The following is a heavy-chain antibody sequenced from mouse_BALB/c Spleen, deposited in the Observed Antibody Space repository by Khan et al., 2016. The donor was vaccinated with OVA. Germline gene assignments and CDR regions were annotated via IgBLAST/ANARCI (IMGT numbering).Heavy chain of an antibody. CDR1: GFIFGSYG. V-gene: IGHV5-6*01. D-gene: IGHD1-2*01. J-gene: IGHJ4*01. Sequence: EVQLQESGGDLVNPGGSLKLSCAASGFIFGSYGMFWVRQTPTKSRVGLATISSGGTYTYYPDRVRGRFTIPRNNAKKHLSFQMSSLKSEDTAMYYCTRFITTTTGDYYAMDYWGQGTSVTVSS. CDR2: ISSGGTYT. CDR3: TRFITTTTGDYYAMDY.